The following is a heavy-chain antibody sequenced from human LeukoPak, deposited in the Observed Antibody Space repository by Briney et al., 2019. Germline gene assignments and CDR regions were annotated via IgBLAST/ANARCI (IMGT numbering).Heavy chain of an antibody. Sequence: PSETLSRTCTVSGYSISSGYYWGWIRQPPGKGLEWIGSIYHSGSTYYNPSLKSRVTISVDTSKNQFSLKLSSVTAADTAVYYCARGFVYGSGRRGAFDIWGQGTMVTVSS. J-gene: IGHJ3*02. CDR3: ARGFVYGSGRRGAFDI. CDR2: IYHSGST. CDR1: GYSISSGYY. V-gene: IGHV4-38-2*02. D-gene: IGHD3-10*01.